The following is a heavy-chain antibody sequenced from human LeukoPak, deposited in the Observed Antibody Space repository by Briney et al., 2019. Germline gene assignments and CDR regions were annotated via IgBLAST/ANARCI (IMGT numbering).Heavy chain of an antibody. CDR2: ISGGGGST. V-gene: IGHV3-23*01. CDR3: AKREEDYGSGSYYYLDY. Sequence: GGSLRLSCAASGFTFSSYAMNWVRQAPGKGLEWVSAISGGGGSTYYADSVKGRFTISRDNSKNTLYLQMNSLRAEDTAVYYCAKREEDYGSGSYYYLDYWGQGTLVTVSS. D-gene: IGHD3-10*01. CDR1: GFTFSSYA. J-gene: IGHJ4*02.